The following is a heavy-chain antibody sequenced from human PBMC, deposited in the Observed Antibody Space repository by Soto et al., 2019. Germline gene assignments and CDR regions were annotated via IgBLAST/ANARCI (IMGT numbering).Heavy chain of an antibody. Sequence: ASGKVSYRASRHTYASYGINSARQAPGQGLEGMGWMSAYNGNTNYAQKFQGRVTMTTDTFTRTAYMEVRRLRSDDTAVYYCAREGTCSSTSCPTYFSFGMDVWGQGTTVTV. CDR3: AREGTCSSTSCPTYFSFGMDV. CDR1: RHTYASYG. V-gene: IGHV1-18*01. CDR2: MSAYNGNT. D-gene: IGHD2-2*01. J-gene: IGHJ6*02.